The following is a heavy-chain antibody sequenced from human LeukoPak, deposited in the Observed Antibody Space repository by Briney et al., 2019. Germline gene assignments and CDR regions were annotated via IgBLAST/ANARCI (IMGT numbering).Heavy chain of an antibody. CDR1: GGTFSSYA. CDR2: IIPIFGTA. J-gene: IGHJ4*02. V-gene: IGHV1-69*13. Sequence: ASVKVSCKASGGTFSSYAISWVRQAPGQGLEWMGGIIPIFGTANYAQKFQGRVTITADESTSTAYMELSSLRSEDTAVYYCATDRKVGDRWGVLDYWGQGTLVTVSS. CDR3: ATDRKVGDRWGVLDY. D-gene: IGHD3-16*01.